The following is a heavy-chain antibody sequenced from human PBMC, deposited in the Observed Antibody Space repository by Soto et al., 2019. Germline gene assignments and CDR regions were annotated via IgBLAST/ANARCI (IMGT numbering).Heavy chain of an antibody. J-gene: IGHJ4*02. CDR1: GGTYSSYA. CDR3: ARRGFIAVAGPSYFDY. CDR2: IIPIFGTA. V-gene: IGHV1-69*13. Sequence: ASVKVSCKASGGTYSSYAISWVRQAPGQGLEWMGGIIPIFGTANYAQKFQGRVTITADESTSTAYMELSSLRSEDTAVYYCARRGFIAVAGPSYFDYSGQGTMVAVSS. D-gene: IGHD6-19*01.